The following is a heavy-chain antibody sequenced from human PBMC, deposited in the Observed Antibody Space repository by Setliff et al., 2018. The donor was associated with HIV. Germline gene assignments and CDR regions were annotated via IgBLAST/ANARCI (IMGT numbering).Heavy chain of an antibody. Sequence: ASVKVSCKASGYTFTEFYVHWVRQAPGEGLEWIGWICPNTGGTNYAQKFQGRVTMTRDTSIRTAYMELRMLTSDDTAIYYCTRSTTADWGQGTMVTVSS. D-gene: IGHD4-17*01. J-gene: IGHJ4*02. CDR1: GYTFTEFY. CDR2: ICPNTGGT. V-gene: IGHV1-2*02. CDR3: TRSTTAD.